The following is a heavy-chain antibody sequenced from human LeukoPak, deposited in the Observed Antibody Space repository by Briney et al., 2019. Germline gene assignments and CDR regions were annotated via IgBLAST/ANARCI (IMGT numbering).Heavy chain of an antibody. Sequence: GGSLRLSCAASGFTVSSNYMSWVRQAPGKGLEWVSVIYSSGATYYADSVKGRFTISRHNSKNTLYLQMNSLRPEDTAVYYCASMGPTGYFYGLDVWGQGTTVTVSS. V-gene: IGHV3-53*04. D-gene: IGHD2/OR15-2a*01. CDR2: IYSSGAT. CDR1: GFTVSSNY. CDR3: ASMGPTGYFYGLDV. J-gene: IGHJ6*02.